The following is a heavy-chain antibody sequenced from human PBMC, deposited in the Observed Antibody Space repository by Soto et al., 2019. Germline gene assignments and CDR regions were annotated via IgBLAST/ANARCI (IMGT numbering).Heavy chain of an antibody. V-gene: IGHV3-48*03. CDR3: ARGGGYCSSTSCPAEYYFDY. D-gene: IGHD2-2*01. Sequence: EVQLVESGGGLVQPGGSLRLSCAASGVTFSSYEMNWVRQAPGKRLEWVSYISSSGSTIYYADSVKGRFTISRDNAKNSLYLQMNSLRAEDTAVYYCARGGGYCSSTSCPAEYYFDYLGQGTLVTVSS. CDR1: GVTFSSYE. J-gene: IGHJ4*02. CDR2: ISSSGSTI.